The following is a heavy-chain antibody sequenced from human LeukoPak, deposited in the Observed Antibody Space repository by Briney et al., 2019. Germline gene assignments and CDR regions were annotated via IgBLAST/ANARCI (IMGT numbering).Heavy chain of an antibody. Sequence: GGSLRLSCAASGFTFSNAWMSWVRQAPGKGLEWVGRIKSKTDGGTTDYAAPVKGRLTISRDDSKNTLYLQMNSLKTEDTAVYYCTSPQEYYYDSSGYFAFDIWGQGTMVTVSS. D-gene: IGHD3-22*01. J-gene: IGHJ3*02. CDR1: GFTFSNAW. V-gene: IGHV3-15*01. CDR3: TSPQEYYYDSSGYFAFDI. CDR2: IKSKTDGGTT.